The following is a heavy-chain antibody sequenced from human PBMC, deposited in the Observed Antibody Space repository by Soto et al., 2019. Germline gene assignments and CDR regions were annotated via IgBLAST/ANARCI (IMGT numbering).Heavy chain of an antibody. J-gene: IGHJ4*02. CDR1: GGSLSSGDYY. V-gene: IGHV4-30-4*01. CDR3: DREGILTGPYYFDY. CDR2: IYYSGST. Sequence: SETLSLTCTVSGGSLSSGDYYWSWIRQPPGKGLEWIGYIYYSGSTYYNPSLKSRVTISVDTSKNQFSLKLSSVTAADTAVYYCDREGILTGPYYFDYWGQGTLVTVSS. D-gene: IGHD3-9*01.